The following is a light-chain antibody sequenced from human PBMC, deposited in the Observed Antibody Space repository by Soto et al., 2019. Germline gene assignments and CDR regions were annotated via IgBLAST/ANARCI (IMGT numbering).Light chain of an antibody. Sequence: QSVLTQPASVSGSPGQSITISCTGTSSDVGGYNYVSWYQQHPGKAPKRMIYEVSNRPSGVSNRFSGSKSGNTASLTISGLQAEDEADYYCSSYTSSFYVFGTGTKVTVL. V-gene: IGLV2-14*01. J-gene: IGLJ1*01. CDR2: EVS. CDR3: SSYTSSFYV. CDR1: SSDVGGYNY.